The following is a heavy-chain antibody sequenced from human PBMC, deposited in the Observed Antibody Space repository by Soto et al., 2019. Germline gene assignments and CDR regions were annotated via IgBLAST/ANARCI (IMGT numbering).Heavy chain of an antibody. CDR1: GGSFSGYY. J-gene: IGHJ4*02. V-gene: IGHV4-34*01. Sequence: SETLSLTCAVYGGSFSGYYWSWIRQPPGKGLEWIGEINHSGSTNYNPSLKSRVTISVDTSKNQFSLKLSSVTAADTAVYYCARGLNPPTTVTWAYGRIFDYWGQGTLVTVSS. CDR3: ARGLNPPTTVTWAYGRIFDY. D-gene: IGHD4-17*01. CDR2: INHSGST.